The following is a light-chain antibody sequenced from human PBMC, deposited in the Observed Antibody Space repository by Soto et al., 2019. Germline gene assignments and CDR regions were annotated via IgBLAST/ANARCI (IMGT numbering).Light chain of an antibody. CDR2: GAS. CDR3: QHYRSAPFT. J-gene: IGKJ3*01. Sequence: EIVLTQSTGILSLSPGERATIAFRASKSISSDHLAWYQQRPGQSPRLLIYGASSRTTGVPDRFSGSGSGTDFTLTISRLEPEDFAVYYCQHYRSAPFTFGPGNKVDIK. V-gene: IGKV3-20*01. CDR1: KSISSDH.